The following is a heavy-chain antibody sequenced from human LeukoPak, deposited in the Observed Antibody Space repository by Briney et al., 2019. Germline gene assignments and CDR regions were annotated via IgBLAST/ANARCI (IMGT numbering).Heavy chain of an antibody. CDR2: IYYSGST. CDR1: GGSISGSISSYY. V-gene: IGHV4-61*01. CDR3: ARGGGLRYFDWLLDY. Sequence: PSETLSLTCTVSGGSISGSISSYYWNWIRQPPGKGLEWIGYIYYSGSTNYNPSLKSRVTISVDTSKNQFSLKLSSVTAADTAVYYCARGGGLRYFDWLLDYWGQGTLVTVSS. D-gene: IGHD3-9*01. J-gene: IGHJ4*02.